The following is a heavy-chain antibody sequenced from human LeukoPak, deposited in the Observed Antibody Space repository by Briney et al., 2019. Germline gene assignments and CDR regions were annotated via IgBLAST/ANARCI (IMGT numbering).Heavy chain of an antibody. V-gene: IGHV4-4*02. J-gene: IGHJ4*02. CDR3: ARSQGLLWFGELSFPHYFDY. CDR1: GGSISSSNW. Sequence: SGTLSLTCAVSGGSISSSNWWSWVRLPPGKGLEWIGEIYHSGSTNYNPSLKSRVTISVDKSKNQFSLKLSSVTAADTAVYYCARSQGLLWFGELSFPHYFDYWSQGTLVTVSS. CDR2: IYHSGST. D-gene: IGHD3-10*01.